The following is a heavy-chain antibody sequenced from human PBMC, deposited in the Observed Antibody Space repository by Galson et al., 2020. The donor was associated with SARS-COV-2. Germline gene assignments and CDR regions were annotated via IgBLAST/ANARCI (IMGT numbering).Heavy chain of an antibody. CDR1: GFPFSTYS. V-gene: IGHV3-21*01. CDR3: ARDEGMRGNHNVGLDIGMDA. D-gene: IGHD3-9*01. CDR2: ISTSSSYT. J-gene: IGHJ6*04. Sequence: NSGGSLRLSCAASGFPFSTYSMNWVRLPPGKGLEWVSSISTSSSYTYYVDSVKGRFIISRDNPRNSLYLQMNSLRAEDTAVYYCARDEGMRGNHNVGLDIGMDAWGTGTTVTVSS.